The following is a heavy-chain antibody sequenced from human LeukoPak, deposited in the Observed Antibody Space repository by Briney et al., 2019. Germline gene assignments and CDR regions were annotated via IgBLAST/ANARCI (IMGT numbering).Heavy chain of an antibody. V-gene: IGHV4-39*01. CDR2: IYYSGST. CDR1: GGSISSSSYY. D-gene: IGHD2-15*01. CDR3: ARRGLGGSYYFDY. Sequence: SETLSLTCTVSGGSISSSSYYWGWIRQPPGKGLEWIGSIYYSGSTYYNPSLKSRVTIPVDTSKNQFSLKLSSVTAADTAVYYCARRGLGGSYYFDYWGQGTLVTVSS. J-gene: IGHJ4*02.